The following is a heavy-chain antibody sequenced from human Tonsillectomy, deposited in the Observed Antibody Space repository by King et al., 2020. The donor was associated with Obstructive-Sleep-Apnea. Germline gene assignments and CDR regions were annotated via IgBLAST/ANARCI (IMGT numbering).Heavy chain of an antibody. CDR1: GFTFSDYY. J-gene: IGHJ2*01. D-gene: IGHD6-13*01. V-gene: IGHV3-11*01. Sequence: VQLVESGGDLVKPGGSLRLSCAASGFTFSDYYMSWIRQAPGKGLEWVSYISSSGTTIYYADSVTGRFTISRDHAKNSLYLQMISLRAEDTAVYSCARFRIAAAPWDWYFDLWGRGTLVTVSS. CDR2: ISSSGTTI. CDR3: ARFRIAAAPWDWYFDL.